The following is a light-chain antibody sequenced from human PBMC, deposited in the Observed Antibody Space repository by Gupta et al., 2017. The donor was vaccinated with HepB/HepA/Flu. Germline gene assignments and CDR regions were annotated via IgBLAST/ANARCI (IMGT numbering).Light chain of an antibody. Sequence: QSVLTQSTSVSGTPGQRVPISCSGSSSNVGRNNVNWYRQLPGTAPKLLIYYNDERPSGVPDRISGSKSGTSASLAISGLQSEDEADYYCAAWDTSLNVVVFGGGTKLTVL. CDR1: SSNVGRNN. CDR2: YND. CDR3: AAWDTSLNVVV. J-gene: IGLJ2*01. V-gene: IGLV1-44*01.